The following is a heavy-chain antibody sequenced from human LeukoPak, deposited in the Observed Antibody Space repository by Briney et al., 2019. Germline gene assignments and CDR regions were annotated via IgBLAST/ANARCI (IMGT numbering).Heavy chain of an antibody. CDR2: IYYSGST. Sequence: SETLSLTCTVSGGSISNYYWSWIRQPPGKGLEWIGYIYYSGSTNYNPSLKSRVTISVDTSKNQFSLKLSSVTAADTAVYYCARAPPYRPVAVAGDLDNWFDPWGQGTLVTVSS. V-gene: IGHV4-59*01. CDR3: ARAPPYRPVAVAGDLDNWFDP. CDR1: GGSISNYY. J-gene: IGHJ5*02. D-gene: IGHD6-19*01.